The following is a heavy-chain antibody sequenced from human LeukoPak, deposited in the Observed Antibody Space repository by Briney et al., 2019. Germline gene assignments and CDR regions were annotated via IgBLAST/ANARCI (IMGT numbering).Heavy chain of an antibody. D-gene: IGHD4-17*01. J-gene: IGHJ2*01. CDR2: IYYSGST. Sequence: SETLSLTCTVSGGSISSRSYYWGWIRQPPGKGLEWIGSIYYSGSTYYNPSLKSRVTISVDTSKNQFSLKLSSVTAADTAVYYCASYDTDYGDLYWYFDLWGRGTLVTVSS. V-gene: IGHV4-39*01. CDR1: GGSISSRSYY. CDR3: ASYDTDYGDLYWYFDL.